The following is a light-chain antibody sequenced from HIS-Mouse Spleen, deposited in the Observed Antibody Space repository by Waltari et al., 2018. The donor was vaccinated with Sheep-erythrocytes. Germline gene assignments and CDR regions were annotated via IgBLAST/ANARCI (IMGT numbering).Light chain of an antibody. CDR3: SSYAGSNNWV. V-gene: IGLV2-8*01. CDR1: SSAAGGYNH. CDR2: EVS. Sequence: QSALTQPPSASGSPGQSVTISCTGTSSAAGGYNHVPWYQQHPAKAPNLMIYEVSKRPSGVPDRFSGSKSGNTASLTVSGLQAEDEADYYCSSYAGSNNWVFGGGTKLTVL. J-gene: IGLJ3*02.